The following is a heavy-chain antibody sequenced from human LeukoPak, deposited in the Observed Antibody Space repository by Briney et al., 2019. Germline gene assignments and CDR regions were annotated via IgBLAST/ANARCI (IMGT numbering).Heavy chain of an antibody. J-gene: IGHJ4*02. CDR1: GYTLTGYY. Sequence: GASVKVSCKASGYTLTGYYMHWVRQAPGQGLEWMGWINPNSGGTNYAQKFQGRVTMTRDTSISTAYMELSRLRSDDTAVYYCARGSSKYYYDSSGYPFDYWGQGTLVTVSS. CDR2: INPNSGGT. CDR3: ARGSSKYYYDSSGYPFDY. D-gene: IGHD3-22*01. V-gene: IGHV1-2*02.